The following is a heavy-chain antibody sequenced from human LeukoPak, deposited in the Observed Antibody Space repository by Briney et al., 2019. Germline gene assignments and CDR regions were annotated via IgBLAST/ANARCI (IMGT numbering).Heavy chain of an antibody. Sequence: GGSLRLSCAASGFTLSSYWMTWVRQAPGKGLEWVANIKKDGSEKYYVDSVKGRFTISRDNAKNSLYLQMNSLRAEDTAVYYCARETVDTAFDYWGQGTLVTVSS. D-gene: IGHD5-18*01. J-gene: IGHJ4*02. CDR2: IKKDGSEK. V-gene: IGHV3-7*01. CDR3: ARETVDTAFDY. CDR1: GFTLSSYW.